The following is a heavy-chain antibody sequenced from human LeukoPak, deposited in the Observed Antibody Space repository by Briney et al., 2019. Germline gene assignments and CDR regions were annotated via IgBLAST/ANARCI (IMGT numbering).Heavy chain of an antibody. CDR2: INPNSGGT. J-gene: IGHJ5*02. D-gene: IGHD2-15*01. Sequence: ASVKVSCKAPGYTFTGYYMHWVRQAPGQGLEWMGWINPNSGGTNYAQKFQGRVTMTRDTSISTAYMELSRLRSDDTAVYYCARVAPLYCSGGSCYKNWFDPWGQGTLVTVSS. V-gene: IGHV1-2*02. CDR3: ARVAPLYCSGGSCYKNWFDP. CDR1: GYTFTGYY.